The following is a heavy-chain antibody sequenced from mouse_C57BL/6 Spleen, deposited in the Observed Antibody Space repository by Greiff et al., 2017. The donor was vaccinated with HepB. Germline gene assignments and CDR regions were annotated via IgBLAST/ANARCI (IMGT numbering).Heavy chain of an antibody. CDR2: ISSGSSTI. CDR3: ARYDGYYGSFAY. D-gene: IGHD2-3*01. Sequence: VQLQQSGGGLVKPGGSLKLSCAASGFTFSDYGMHWVRQAPEKGLEWVAYISSGSSTIYYADTVKGRFTISRDNAKNTLFLQMTSLRSEDTAMYYCARYDGYYGSFAYWGQGTLVTVSA. CDR1: GFTFSDYG. V-gene: IGHV5-17*01. J-gene: IGHJ3*01.